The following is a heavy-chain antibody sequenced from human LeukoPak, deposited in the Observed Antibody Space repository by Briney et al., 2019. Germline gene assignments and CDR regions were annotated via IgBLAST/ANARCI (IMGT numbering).Heavy chain of an antibody. J-gene: IGHJ4*02. CDR1: GYTFIDYY. Sequence: APVKVSCKASGYTFIDYYIQWVRQAPGQGLNWMGWINPNSGGTKYTQKFQGRVTMTRDTSINTAYMELNSLRSDDTAVYYCAKSRLSSSGSVDYWGQGTLVTVSS. CDR2: INPNSGGT. D-gene: IGHD3-10*01. V-gene: IGHV1-2*02. CDR3: AKSRLSSSGSVDY.